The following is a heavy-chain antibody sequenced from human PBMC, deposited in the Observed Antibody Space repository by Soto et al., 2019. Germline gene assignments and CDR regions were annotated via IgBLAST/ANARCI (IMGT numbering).Heavy chain of an antibody. CDR1: GGSISSGGYY. CDR3: AREVLHAVGVFVPNYFDY. V-gene: IGHV4-31*03. CDR2: IYYSGST. D-gene: IGHD6-13*01. J-gene: IGHJ4*02. Sequence: QVQLQESGPGLVKPSQTLSLTCTVSGGSISSGGYYWSWIRQHPGKGLEWIGYIYYSGSTYYHPYLKSRVTISVDTSMKQFSLKLSSVTAADTAVYYCAREVLHAVGVFVPNYFDYWGQGTRVTVSS.